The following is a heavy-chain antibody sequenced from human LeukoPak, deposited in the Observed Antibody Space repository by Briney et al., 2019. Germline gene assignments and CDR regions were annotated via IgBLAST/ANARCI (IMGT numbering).Heavy chain of an antibody. D-gene: IGHD3-22*01. CDR3: ARPHSSGYYWGGFDY. CDR2: IYPGDSDT. V-gene: IGHV5-51*01. J-gene: IGHJ4*02. Sequence: GESLQISCQGSGYTFTSYWIGWVRQLPGKGLEWMGIIYPGDSDTRYSPSFQGQVTISADKSISTAYLQWSSLKASDTAMYYCARPHSSGYYWGGFDYWGQGTLVTVSS. CDR1: GYTFTSYW.